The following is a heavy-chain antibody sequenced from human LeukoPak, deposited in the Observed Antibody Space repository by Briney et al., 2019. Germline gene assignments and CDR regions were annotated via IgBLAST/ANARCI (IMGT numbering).Heavy chain of an antibody. CDR3: ARSSSPPNWFDP. Sequence: GGSLRLSCAASGFTFSSYWMHWVRQAPGKGMVWVSRINSDGSSTSYADSVKGRFTISSDNAQNTLYLQMNSLRAEDTAVYYCARSSSPPNWFDPWGQGTLVTVSS. CDR1: GFTFSSYW. D-gene: IGHD6-13*01. J-gene: IGHJ5*02. CDR2: INSDGSST. V-gene: IGHV3-74*01.